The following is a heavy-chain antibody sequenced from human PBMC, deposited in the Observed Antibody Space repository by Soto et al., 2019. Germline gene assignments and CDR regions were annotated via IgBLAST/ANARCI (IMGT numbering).Heavy chain of an antibody. CDR1: GGSISSGDYY. CDR2: IYYSGST. J-gene: IGHJ4*02. CDR3: ARSDSSGYYQTPFDY. V-gene: IGHV4-30-4*01. Sequence: QVQLQESGPGLVKPSQTLSLTCTVSGGSISSGDYYWSWIRQPPGKGLEWIGYIYYSGSTYYNPSLKSRVTISVDTSKNQFSLKLSSVTAADTAVYYCARSDSSGYYQTPFDYWGQGTLVTVSS. D-gene: IGHD3-22*01.